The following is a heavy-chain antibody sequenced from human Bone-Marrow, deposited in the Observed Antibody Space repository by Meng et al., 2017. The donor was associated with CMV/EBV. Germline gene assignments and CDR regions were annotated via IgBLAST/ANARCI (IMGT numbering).Heavy chain of an antibody. CDR3: ARPSDFWRGDYQINYYYGMDV. D-gene: IGHD3-3*01. J-gene: IGHJ6*02. CDR1: GYSFTGCY. V-gene: IGHV1-2*02. Sequence: ASVHVSCKPSGYSFTGCYMHWVRQAPGQGLEWMGWINPNSGGTNYAQKFQGRVTMTRDTSISTAYMELSRLRSDDTAVYYCARPSDFWRGDYQINYYYGMDVWGQGTTVTVSS. CDR2: INPNSGGT.